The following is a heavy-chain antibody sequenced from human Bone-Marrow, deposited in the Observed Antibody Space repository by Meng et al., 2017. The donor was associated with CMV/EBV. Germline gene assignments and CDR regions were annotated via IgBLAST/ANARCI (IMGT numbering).Heavy chain of an antibody. CDR3: ASGGGGILGIVY. J-gene: IGHJ4*02. CDR1: GGTFSSYA. CDR2: IIPILGIT. V-gene: IGHV1-69*10. D-gene: IGHD3-16*01. Sequence: SVKVSCKASGGTFSSYAISWVRQAPGQGLEWMGGIIPILGITNYAQKFQGRVTITADKSTSTAYMELSSLRSEDTAVYDCASGGGGILGIVYWGQGTLVTVSS.